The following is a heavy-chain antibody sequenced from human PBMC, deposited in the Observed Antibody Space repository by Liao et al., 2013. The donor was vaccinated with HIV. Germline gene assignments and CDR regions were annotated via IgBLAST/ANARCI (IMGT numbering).Heavy chain of an antibody. D-gene: IGHD2-21*01. V-gene: IGHV4-39*07. Sequence: QLQLQESGPGLVKPSETLSLTCTVSGGSISSSSYYWGCIRQPPGKGLEWIGSIFPSGYTNYNPSLKSRVTISVDTSKNQFSLNLSSVTAADTALYYCAREIAGSDHYYYYYMDVWGKGTTVTVSS. CDR3: AREIAGSDHYYYYYMDV. J-gene: IGHJ6*03. CDR1: GGSISSSSYY. CDR2: IFPSGYT.